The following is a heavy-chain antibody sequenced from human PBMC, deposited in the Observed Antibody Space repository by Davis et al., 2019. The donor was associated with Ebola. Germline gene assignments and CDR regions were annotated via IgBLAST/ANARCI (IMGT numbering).Heavy chain of an antibody. Sequence: SLKISCAASGFTFDDYAMHWVRQAPGKGLEWVSGISWNSGSIGYADSVKGRFTISRDNAKNSLYLQMNSLRAEDTAVYYCARDASGKTIFGVEELDYWGQGTLVTVSS. D-gene: IGHD3-3*01. CDR1: GFTFDDYA. J-gene: IGHJ4*02. V-gene: IGHV3-9*01. CDR3: ARDASGKTIFGVEELDY. CDR2: ISWNSGSI.